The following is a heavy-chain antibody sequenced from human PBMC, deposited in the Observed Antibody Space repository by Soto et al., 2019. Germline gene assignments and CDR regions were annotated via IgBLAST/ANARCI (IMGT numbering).Heavy chain of an antibody. Sequence: QLQLQETGPGLVTPSETLSLTCTVSGGSISSSSSSWGWIRQPPGKGLEWLGIISYSGSTYYSPSLKSRVTISVDASKNVFSLKLSSVIAADTAVYYCARTYVTDVVVVPASKDYMDVWGKGTTVTVSS. D-gene: IGHD2-2*01. CDR1: GGSISSSSSS. CDR2: ISYSGST. V-gene: IGHV4-39*01. J-gene: IGHJ6*03. CDR3: ARTYVTDVVVVPASKDYMDV.